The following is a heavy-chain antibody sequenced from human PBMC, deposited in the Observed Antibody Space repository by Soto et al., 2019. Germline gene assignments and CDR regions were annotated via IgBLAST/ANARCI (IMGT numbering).Heavy chain of an antibody. CDR3: ARSQPGTSSWYYYGMDV. D-gene: IGHD6-13*01. V-gene: IGHV1-2*02. Sequence: ASVKVSCKASGYTFTGYYMHWVRQAPGQGLEWMGWINPNSGGTNYAQKFQGRVTMTRDTSISTAYMELSRLRSDDTAVYYCARSQPGTSSWYYYGMDVWGQGTTVTVSS. CDR2: INPNSGGT. CDR1: GYTFTGYY. J-gene: IGHJ6*02.